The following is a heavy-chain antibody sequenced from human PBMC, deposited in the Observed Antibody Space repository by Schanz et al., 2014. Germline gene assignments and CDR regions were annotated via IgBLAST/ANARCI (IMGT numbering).Heavy chain of an antibody. D-gene: IGHD3-16*01. Sequence: EVQLVESGGGLVKPGDSLRLSCAASGFTFSSYTMKWVRQAPGKGLEWVSSISSTSTYLYYADSVKGRFTISRVSARNALYLQMSSLRAEDTAVYYCARGTPFLCDYWGQGTLVTVSS. J-gene: IGHJ4*02. V-gene: IGHV3-21*01. CDR1: GFTFSSYT. CDR2: ISSTSTYL. CDR3: ARGTPFLCDY.